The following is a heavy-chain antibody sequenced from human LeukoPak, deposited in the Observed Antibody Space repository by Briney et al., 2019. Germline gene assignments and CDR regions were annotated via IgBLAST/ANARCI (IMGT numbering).Heavy chain of an antibody. D-gene: IGHD4-23*01. V-gene: IGHV1-18*01. J-gene: IGHJ4*02. CDR1: GYTFTSYG. CDR3: ARDYGGDSVWGLGGGPNGY. CDR2: ISAYNGNT. Sequence: ASVKVSCKASGYTFTSYGISWVRQAPGQGLEWMGWISAYNGNTNYAQKLQSRVTMTTDTSTSTAYMELRSLRSDDTAVYYCARDYGGDSVWGLGGGPNGYWGQGTLVTVSS.